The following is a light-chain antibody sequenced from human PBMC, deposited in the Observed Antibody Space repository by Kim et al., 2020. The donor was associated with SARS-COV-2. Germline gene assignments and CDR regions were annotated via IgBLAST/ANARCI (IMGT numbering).Light chain of an antibody. CDR2: GAS. V-gene: IGKV3-20*01. CDR3: QQYGSSSSYA. CDR1: QSVYSNF. Sequence: PGERATLSCRASQSVYSNFLAWYQQKPGQAPRLLISGASRRATDIPDRFSGSGSGTDFTLTISRLEPEDFAMYYCQQYGSSSSYAFGQGTKLEI. J-gene: IGKJ2*01.